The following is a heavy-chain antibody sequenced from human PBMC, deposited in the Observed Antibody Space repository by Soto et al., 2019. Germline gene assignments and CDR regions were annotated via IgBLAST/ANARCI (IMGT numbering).Heavy chain of an antibody. Sequence: DVQLLESGGNLVQPGGSLRLSCEVSGITIRAYAMSWARRAPGKGLEWVAAITGDGSNTHYEDSMKGRFTISRDDSKNTLHLQMSTLRVDDTAIYYCSLGKTYYWDYRGQGIQVTVSS. CDR2: ITGDGSNT. V-gene: IGHV3-23*01. J-gene: IGHJ4*02. CDR3: SLGKTYYWDY. CDR1: GITIRAYA.